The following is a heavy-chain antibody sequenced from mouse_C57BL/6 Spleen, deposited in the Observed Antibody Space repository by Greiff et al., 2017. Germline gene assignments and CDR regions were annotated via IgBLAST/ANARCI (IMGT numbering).Heavy chain of an antibody. J-gene: IGHJ2*01. D-gene: IGHD2-5*01. CDR1: GFTFSSYA. CDR2: ISDGGSYT. CDR3: ARDSNSNYYFDG. V-gene: IGHV5-4*01. Sequence: VQLKESGGGLVKPGGSLKLSCAASGFTFSSYAMSWVRQTPEKRLEWVATISDGGSYTYYPDNVKGRFTISRDNAKNNLYLQMSHLKSEDTAMYYCARDSNSNYYFDGRGQGATLTVS.